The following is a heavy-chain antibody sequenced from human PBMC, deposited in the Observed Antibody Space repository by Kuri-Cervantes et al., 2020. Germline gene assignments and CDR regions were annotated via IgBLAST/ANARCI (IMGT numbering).Heavy chain of an antibody. Sequence: GESLKISCAASGFTFSSYAMSWARQAPGKGLEWVAVISYDGSNKYYADSVKGRFTISRDNSKNTLYLQMNSLRAEDTAVYYCARGYYDYVWGSYRRQTYFDYWGQGTLVTVSS. CDR1: GFTFSSYA. CDR3: ARGYYDYVWGSYRRQTYFDY. J-gene: IGHJ4*02. CDR2: ISYDGSNK. D-gene: IGHD3-16*02. V-gene: IGHV3-30-3*01.